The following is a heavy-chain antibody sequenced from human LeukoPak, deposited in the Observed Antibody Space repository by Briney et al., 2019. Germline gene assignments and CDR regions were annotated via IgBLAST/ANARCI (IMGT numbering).Heavy chain of an antibody. D-gene: IGHD3-22*01. V-gene: IGHV3-30*14. CDR1: GFTFSSYA. CDR2: ISYDGSNK. Sequence: GGSLRLSCAASGFTFSSYAMHWVRRAPGKGLEWVAVISYDGSNKYYADSVKGRFTISRDNSKNTLYLQMNSLRAEDTAVYYCARASGYYYEFDYWGQGTLVTVSS. J-gene: IGHJ4*02. CDR3: ARASGYYYEFDY.